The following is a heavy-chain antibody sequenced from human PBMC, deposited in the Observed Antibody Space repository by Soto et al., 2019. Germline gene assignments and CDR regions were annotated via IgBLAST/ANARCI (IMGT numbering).Heavy chain of an antibody. V-gene: IGHV3-33*01. Sequence: GGSLRLSCAASGFTFSSYGMHWVRQAPGKGLEWVAVIWYDGSNKYYADSVKGRFTISRDNSKNTLYLQMNSLRAEDTAVYYCARGLVGRRTVTNGGSRAFDIWGQGTMVTVSS. J-gene: IGHJ3*02. D-gene: IGHD4-17*01. CDR2: IWYDGSNK. CDR1: GFTFSSYG. CDR3: ARGLVGRRTVTNGGSRAFDI.